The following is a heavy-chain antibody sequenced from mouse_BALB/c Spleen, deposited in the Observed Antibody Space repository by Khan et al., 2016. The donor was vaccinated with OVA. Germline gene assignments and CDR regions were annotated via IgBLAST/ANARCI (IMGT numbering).Heavy chain of an antibody. CDR1: GYSFTGYF. Sequence: IQLVQSGPDLVKPGASVKISCKASGYSFTGYFMYWVKQSHGKSLEWIGRVNPNNGGATYNQKFKDKAILTVDKSSTTAYMELRSLTSEDSAVYYCTRDDMDYWCQGTSVTVSS. CDR3: TRDDMDY. CDR2: VNPNNGGA. V-gene: IGHV1-26*01. J-gene: IGHJ4*01.